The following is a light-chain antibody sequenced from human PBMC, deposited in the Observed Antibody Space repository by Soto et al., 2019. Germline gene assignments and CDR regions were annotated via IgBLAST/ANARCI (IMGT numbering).Light chain of an antibody. V-gene: IGKV1-5*01. Sequence: DIQMTQSPSTLSASVGDRVTITCRASQSISSWLAWYQQKPGKAPKLLIYDASSLESGVPSRFSGSGSGTEFTLTISSLQPDDFATYYCQQYNSWWTFGQGTNVEIK. CDR3: QQYNSWWT. CDR2: DAS. CDR1: QSISSW. J-gene: IGKJ1*01.